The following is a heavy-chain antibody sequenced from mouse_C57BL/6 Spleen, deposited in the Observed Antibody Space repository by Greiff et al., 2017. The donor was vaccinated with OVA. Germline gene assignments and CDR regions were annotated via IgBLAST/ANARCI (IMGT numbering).Heavy chain of an antibody. V-gene: IGHV1-43*01. CDR1: GYSFTGYY. CDR3: ARLGEYHY. Sequence: EVQLQQSGPELVKPGASVKISCKASGYSFTGYYMHWVKQSSEKSLEWIGEINPSTGGTSYNQKFKGKATLTVDKSSSTAYMQLKSLTSEDSAVYYCARLGEYHYWGQGTTLTVSS. D-gene: IGHD5-1*01. CDR2: INPSTGGT. J-gene: IGHJ2*01.